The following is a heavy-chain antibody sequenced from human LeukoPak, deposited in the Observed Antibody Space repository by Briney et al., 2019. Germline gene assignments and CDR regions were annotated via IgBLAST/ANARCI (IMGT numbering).Heavy chain of an antibody. CDR3: AKDRSSVGATAFDY. CDR2: ISGSGGST. V-gene: IGHV3-23*01. D-gene: IGHD1-26*01. J-gene: IGHJ4*02. CDR1: GFTFGDYA. Sequence: GGSLRLSCTASGFTFGDYAMSWFRQAPGKGLEWVSAISGSGGSTYYADSVKGRFTISRDNSKNTLYLQMSSLRAEDTAVYYCAKDRSSVGATAFDYWGQGTLVTVSS.